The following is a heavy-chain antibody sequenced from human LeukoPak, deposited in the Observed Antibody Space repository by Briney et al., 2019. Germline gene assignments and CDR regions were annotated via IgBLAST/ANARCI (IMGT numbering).Heavy chain of an antibody. D-gene: IGHD1-26*01. V-gene: IGHV4-59*01. CDR3: ARAEGDYTGYYYGFDF. CDR2: IYYSGNT. J-gene: IGHJ4*02. Sequence: SETLSLTCTVSGGSISSYYWSWIRQPPGKGLEWIGYIYYSGNTNYNPSLKSRVTISVDTSKNRFSLKLSSVTAADTAVYYCARAEGDYTGYYYGFDFWGQGTLVTVSS. CDR1: GGSISSYY.